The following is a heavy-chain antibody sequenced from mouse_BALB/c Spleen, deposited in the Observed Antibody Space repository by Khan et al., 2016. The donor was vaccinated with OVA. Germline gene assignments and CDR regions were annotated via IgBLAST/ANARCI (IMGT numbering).Heavy chain of an antibody. CDR1: GYSITRDYA. Sequence: EVQLQESGPGLVKPSQSLSLTCTVTGYSITRDYAWTWIRQFPGNKMEWMGYITNSGSTNYNPSLKSRISITRDTSKNQFLLQLNSVTTEDTATYYCASELGRYYAMDYWGQGTSVTVSS. CDR3: ASELGRYYAMDY. D-gene: IGHD4-1*01. CDR2: ITNSGST. J-gene: IGHJ4*01. V-gene: IGHV3-2*02.